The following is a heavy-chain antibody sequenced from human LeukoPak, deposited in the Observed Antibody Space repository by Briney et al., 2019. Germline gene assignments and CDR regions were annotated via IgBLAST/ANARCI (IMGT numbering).Heavy chain of an antibody. CDR1: GFTFSSYA. D-gene: IGHD2-15*01. J-gene: IGHJ4*02. V-gene: IGHV3-23*01. CDR3: AKASDIVVVVAASFDY. CDR2: ISGSGGST. Sequence: GGSLRLSCAASGFTFSSYAMSWVRQAPGKGLGWVSAISGSGGSTYYADSVKGRFTTSRENSTNTLYLQMNSLRAEDTAVYYCAKASDIVVVVAASFDYWGQGTLVTVSS.